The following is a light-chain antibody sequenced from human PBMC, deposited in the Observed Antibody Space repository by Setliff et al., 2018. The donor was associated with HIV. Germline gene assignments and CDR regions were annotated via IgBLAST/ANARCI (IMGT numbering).Light chain of an antibody. CDR2: QAT. Sequence: QSVLTQPASVSGSPGQSIIISCTGTSSDVGGYNYVSWYQQHPARAPKLIIYQATRRPSGVSNRFSGSKSGNVASPTISGLQAEDEADYYCCSNTGSNTFVFGAGTKVTVL. CDR3: CSNTGSNTFV. V-gene: IGLV2-14*01. J-gene: IGLJ1*01. CDR1: SSDVGGYNY.